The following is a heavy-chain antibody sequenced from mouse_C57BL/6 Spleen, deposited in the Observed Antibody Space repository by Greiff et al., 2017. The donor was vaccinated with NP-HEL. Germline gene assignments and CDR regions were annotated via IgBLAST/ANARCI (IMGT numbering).Heavy chain of an antibody. CDR1: GFTFSSYA. D-gene: IGHD4-1*01. CDR2: ISDGGSYT. J-gene: IGHJ4*01. CDR3: ARELGLYYYAMDY. Sequence: EVKVVESGGGLVKPGGSLKLSCAASGFTFSSYAMSWVRQTPEKRLEWVATISDGGSYTYYPDNVKGRFTISRDNAKNNLYLQMSHLKSEDTAMYYCARELGLYYYAMDYWGQGTSVTVSS. V-gene: IGHV5-4*01.